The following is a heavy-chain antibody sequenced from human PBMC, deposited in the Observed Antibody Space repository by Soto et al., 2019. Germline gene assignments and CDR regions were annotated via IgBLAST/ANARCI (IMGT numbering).Heavy chain of an antibody. Sequence: EVQLVESGGGLVQPGGSLKLSCAASGFIFSGSAVHWVRQASGKGLEWVGRILSKAGNYATAYPASMKGRFTISRDDSENTAFLQMNSLNTEDTAVYYCIRGASPYYYDYWGQGTLVAVSS. J-gene: IGHJ4*02. CDR2: ILSKAGNYAT. D-gene: IGHD1-26*01. V-gene: IGHV3-73*01. CDR1: GFIFSGSA. CDR3: IRGASPYYYDY.